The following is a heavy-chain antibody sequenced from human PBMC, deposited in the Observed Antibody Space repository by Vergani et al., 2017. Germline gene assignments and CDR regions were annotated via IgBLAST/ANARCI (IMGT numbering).Heavy chain of an antibody. CDR1: GASIRSSNYY. CDR3: ARHATVEWLVKLGWIDP. Sequence: QLQLQVSGPGLVKPSPTLSLTCSVSGASIRSSNYYWGWIRQPPGKGLEWIASIYYSGSTYYNPSLKSRVTISVDTSKNQFSLKLSSVTAADTAVYFCARHATVEWLVKLGWIDPWGQGILVTVSS. V-gene: IGHV4-39*01. J-gene: IGHJ5*02. CDR2: IYYSGST. D-gene: IGHD6-19*01.